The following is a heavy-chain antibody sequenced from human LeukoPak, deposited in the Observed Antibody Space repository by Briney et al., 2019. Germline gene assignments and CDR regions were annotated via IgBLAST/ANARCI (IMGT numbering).Heavy chain of an antibody. CDR1: GFPFSTYW. CDR2: IKNDGSST. CDR3: ARALVAGVTLNAFDI. Sequence: GGSLRLSCAASGFPFSTYWMHWVRQAPGKGLVWVARIKNDGSSTNYADSVKGRFTISRDNAKKTLYVQMNSLRAEDTAVYYCARALVAGVTLNAFDIWGQGAMVTVSS. V-gene: IGHV3-74*01. D-gene: IGHD2-15*01. J-gene: IGHJ3*02.